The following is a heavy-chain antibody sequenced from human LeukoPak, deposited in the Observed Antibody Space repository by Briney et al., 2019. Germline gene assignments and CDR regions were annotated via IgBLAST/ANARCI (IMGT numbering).Heavy chain of an antibody. CDR2: ISAYNGNT. D-gene: IGHD6-19*01. CDR3: AKSIKVALSGAYFDP. J-gene: IGHJ5*02. V-gene: IGHV1-18*01. CDR1: GYTFSNSG. Sequence: ASVKVSCKDSGYTFSNSGVSWLRQAPGQGLEWMGWISAYNGNTNYAQKFQDRVAMTTDTSTNTAYMELRSLRSDDTAVYYCAKSIKVALSGAYFDPWGQGTLVTVSS.